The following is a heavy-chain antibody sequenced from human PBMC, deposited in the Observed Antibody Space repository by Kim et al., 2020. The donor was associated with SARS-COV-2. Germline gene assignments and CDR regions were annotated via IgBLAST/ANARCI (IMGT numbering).Heavy chain of an antibody. V-gene: IGHV4-31*03. CDR1: GGSISRGSYY. CDR3: ARGGNYYGSGSYTDYYYGMDV. J-gene: IGHJ6*02. D-gene: IGHD3-10*01. CDR2: IQYPGST. Sequence: SETLSLTCTVSGGSISRGSYYWTWIRQDPGKGLEWIGYIQYPGSTFYNPSLKTRLSISADTSKNQLSLRLSSVTAADTAVYYCARGGNYYGSGSYTDYYYGMDVWAKGPRSSSP.